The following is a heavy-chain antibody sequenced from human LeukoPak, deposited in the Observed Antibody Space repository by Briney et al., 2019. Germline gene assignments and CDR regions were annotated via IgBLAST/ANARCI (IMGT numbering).Heavy chain of an antibody. D-gene: IGHD2-2*02. CDR2: TRNKANSYTT. J-gene: IGHJ6*02. Sequence: GGSLRLSCAASGFTFSGHYMDWVRQAPGKGLEWVGRTRNKANSYTTEYAASVKGRFTISRDDSKKSLYLQMNSLKTEDTAVYYCARAAIRRSYYYGMDVWGQGTTVTVSS. V-gene: IGHV3-72*01. CDR1: GFTFSGHY. CDR3: ARAAIRRSYYYGMDV.